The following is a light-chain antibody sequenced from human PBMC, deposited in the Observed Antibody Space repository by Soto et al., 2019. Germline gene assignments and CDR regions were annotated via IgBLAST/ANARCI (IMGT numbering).Light chain of an antibody. V-gene: IGKV3-11*01. CDR2: DAS. Sequence: DIVLTQSPATLSLSPGDRATLSCRASQSVSTYLAWYQQKPGQAPRLLIYDASTRAAGIPARFSGSGSGTDFSLTITSLEPEDFAVYYCQQYDNPPVTFGQGTKLEIK. J-gene: IGKJ2*01. CDR3: QQYDNPPVT. CDR1: QSVSTY.